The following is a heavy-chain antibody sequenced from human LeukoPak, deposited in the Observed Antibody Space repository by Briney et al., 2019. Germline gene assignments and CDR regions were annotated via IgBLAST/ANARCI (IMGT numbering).Heavy chain of an antibody. Sequence: GGSLRLSCSASGFTVRSNYESWVRQVPGKGLEWVGVFYSDGNTYYADSVKNRFAISRDNSKNTLYLQMNSLRAEDTAVYYCAKDALRKHAFDIWGQGTMVTVSS. D-gene: IGHD4-17*01. CDR2: FYSDGNT. CDR3: AKDALRKHAFDI. J-gene: IGHJ3*02. V-gene: IGHV3-66*01. CDR1: GFTVRSNY.